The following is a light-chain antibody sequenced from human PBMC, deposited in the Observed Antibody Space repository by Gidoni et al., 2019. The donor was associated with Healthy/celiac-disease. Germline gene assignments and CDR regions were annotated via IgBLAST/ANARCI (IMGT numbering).Light chain of an antibody. CDR2: AAS. Sequence: DIQMTQSPSSLSASVGDRVTITCRVSQSISSYLNWYQQKQGKAPKLLIYAASSLQSGVPSRFSGSGSGTDCTLTISSLKAEDCATYYCQQSYSTPLTVGGGTKVEIK. J-gene: IGKJ4*01. CDR1: QSISSY. CDR3: QQSYSTPLT. V-gene: IGKV1-39*01.